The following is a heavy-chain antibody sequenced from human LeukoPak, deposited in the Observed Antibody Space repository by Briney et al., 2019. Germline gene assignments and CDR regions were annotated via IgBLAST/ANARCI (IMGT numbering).Heavy chain of an antibody. J-gene: IGHJ4*02. V-gene: IGHV1-8*01. Sequence: ASVKVSCKASGYTFTSYDINWVRQATGQGLEWMGWMNPNSGNTGYAQKFQGRVTVTTYTSTSTAYMELRSLRSDDTAVYYCARNNWNDPFDFWGQGTLVTVSS. D-gene: IGHD1-1*01. CDR3: ARNNWNDPFDF. CDR1: GYTFTSYD. CDR2: MNPNSGNT.